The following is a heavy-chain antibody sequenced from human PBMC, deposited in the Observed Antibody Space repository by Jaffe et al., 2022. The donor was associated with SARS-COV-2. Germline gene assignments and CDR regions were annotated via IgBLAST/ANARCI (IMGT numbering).Heavy chain of an antibody. CDR3: ARVEQQLGTLEYYYYYGMDV. D-gene: IGHD6-13*01. CDR1: GGSISSYY. CDR2: IYYSGST. Sequence: QVQLQESGPGLVKPSETLSLTCTVSGGSISSYYWSWIRQPPGKGLEWIGYIYYSGSTNYNPSLKSRVTISVDTSKNQFSLKLSSVTAADTAVYYCARVEQQLGTLEYYYYYGMDVWGQGTTVTVSS. V-gene: IGHV4-59*01. J-gene: IGHJ6*02.